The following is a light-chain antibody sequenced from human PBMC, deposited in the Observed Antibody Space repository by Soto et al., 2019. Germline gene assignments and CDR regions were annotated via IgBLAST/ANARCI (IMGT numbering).Light chain of an antibody. CDR1: QSVSSSY. V-gene: IGKV3-20*01. J-gene: IGKJ1*01. CDR3: QQYGSSRPWT. CDR2: AAS. Sequence: EIVLTQSPGTLSLSPGERATLSCRASQSVSSSYLAWYQQKPGQATRLLISAASSRATGIPDRFSGSGSGRDFTLTISRLGLEDVAVYYCQQYGSSRPWTFGQGTKVEIK.